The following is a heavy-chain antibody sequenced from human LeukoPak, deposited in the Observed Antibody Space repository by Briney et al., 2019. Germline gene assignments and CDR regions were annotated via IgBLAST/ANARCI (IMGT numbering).Heavy chain of an antibody. D-gene: IGHD2-15*01. Sequence: PGGSLRLSCAASGFTFSTYWMHWVRQAPGKGLVWVSRLSPDGSSSIYADSVKGRFTVSRDNAKNTLYLQMNSLRAEETAVYYCARDLRLTWVGGQGTLVTVSS. J-gene: IGHJ4*02. CDR1: GFTFSTYW. CDR3: ARDLRLTWV. V-gene: IGHV3-74*01. CDR2: LSPDGSSS.